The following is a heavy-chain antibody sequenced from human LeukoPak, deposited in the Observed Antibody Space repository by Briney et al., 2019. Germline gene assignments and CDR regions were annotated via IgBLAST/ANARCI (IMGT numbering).Heavy chain of an antibody. CDR2: ISYDGSNK. V-gene: IGHV3-30*18. D-gene: IGHD3-9*01. Sequence: GGSLRLSFAASGFTFSSYGMHWVRQAPGKGLEWVAVISYDGSNKYYADSVKGRFTISRENSKNTLYLQMNSLRAEDTAVYYCAKDLYDILTGYCFDYWGQGTLVTVSS. J-gene: IGHJ4*02. CDR3: AKDLYDILTGYCFDY. CDR1: GFTFSSYG.